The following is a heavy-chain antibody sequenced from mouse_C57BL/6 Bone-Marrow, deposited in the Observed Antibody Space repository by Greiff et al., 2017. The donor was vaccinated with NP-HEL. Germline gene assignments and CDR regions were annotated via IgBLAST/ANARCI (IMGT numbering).Heavy chain of an antibody. CDR2: IDPSDSYT. D-gene: IGHD1-1*01. V-gene: IGHV1-69*01. Sequence: VQLQQPGAELVMPGASVKLSCKASGYTFTSYWMHWVKQRPGQGLEWIGEIDPSDSYTNYNQKFKGKSTLTVDKSSSTSYMPLSSLTSEDSAVYYCARKGLLRSYYFDYWGQGTTLTVSS. CDR1: GYTFTSYW. CDR3: ARKGLLRSYYFDY. J-gene: IGHJ2*01.